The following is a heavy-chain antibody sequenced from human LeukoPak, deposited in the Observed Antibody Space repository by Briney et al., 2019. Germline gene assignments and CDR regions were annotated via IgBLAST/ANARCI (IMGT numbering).Heavy chain of an antibody. D-gene: IGHD4-23*01. Sequence: SETLSLTCTVSGGSISTYYWSWIRQPPRKGLEWSGYIYYTGSTNYNPSLKSRVAISAHASKNQFSLNLSSVTAADTAVYYCARVYDYGGNPAHFDYWGQGTLVTVSS. CDR1: GGSISTYY. J-gene: IGHJ4*02. CDR3: ARVYDYGGNPAHFDY. CDR2: IYYTGST. V-gene: IGHV4-59*01.